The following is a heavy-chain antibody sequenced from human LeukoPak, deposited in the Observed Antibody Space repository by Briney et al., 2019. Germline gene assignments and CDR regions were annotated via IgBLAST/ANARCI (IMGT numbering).Heavy chain of an antibody. D-gene: IGHD3-9*01. CDR3: ARGVLTGYYGDFDY. CDR2: IYYSDS. J-gene: IGHJ4*02. CDR1: GGSVSSGGYY. Sequence: SQTLSLTCTVSGGSVSSGGYYWSWIRQHPGKGLEWIGYIYYSDSYYNPSLKSRVSISVDTSKNQFSLNLNSVTAADTAVYYCARGVLTGYYGDFDYWGQGTLVTVSS. V-gene: IGHV4-31*03.